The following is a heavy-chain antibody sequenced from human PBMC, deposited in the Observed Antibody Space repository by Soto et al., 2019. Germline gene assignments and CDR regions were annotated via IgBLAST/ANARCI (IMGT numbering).Heavy chain of an antibody. CDR2: INPNTGNS. V-gene: IGHV1-8*01. Sequence: ASVKGSCKASGYTFTRYDIYWVRQATGQGLEWMGWINPNTGNSAYAQKFHGRVTVTSDTSINTVHLELNSLRPQDTTVYYCARGAENHGWNGFGAVKYHFGFWGQGTLVPVS. CDR1: GYTFTRYD. CDR3: ARGAENHGWNGFGAVKYHFGF. J-gene: IGHJ4*02. D-gene: IGHD1-1*01.